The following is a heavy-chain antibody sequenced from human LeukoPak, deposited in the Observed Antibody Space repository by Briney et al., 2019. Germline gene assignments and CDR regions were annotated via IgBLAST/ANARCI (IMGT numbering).Heavy chain of an antibody. V-gene: IGHV4-30-4*01. CDR2: IYDSGST. CDR3: ARGRIAAAGIYYGMDV. J-gene: IGHJ6*02. D-gene: IGHD6-13*01. Sequence: SQTLSLTCTVSGGSINSNDYYWSWIRQPPGKGLEWIGYIYDSGSTYYNPSLKSRVTISVDTSKNQFSLKLSSVTAADTAVYYCARGRIAAAGIYYGMDVWGQGTTVTVSS. CDR1: GGSINSNDYY.